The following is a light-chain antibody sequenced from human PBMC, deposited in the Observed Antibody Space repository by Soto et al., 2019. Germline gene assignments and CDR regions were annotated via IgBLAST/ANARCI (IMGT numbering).Light chain of an antibody. V-gene: IGKV3-15*01. CDR1: QSVRTN. J-gene: IGKJ1*01. Sequence: VMTQSPATLSVSPGERAALSCRASQSVRTNLAWYQQKPGQPPRLLIYFASTRATAVPARFTAGGSGTEFTLTISSLQSDDLAVYYCQQYDKWPWNFGQGTKVEIK. CDR3: QQYDKWPWN. CDR2: FAS.